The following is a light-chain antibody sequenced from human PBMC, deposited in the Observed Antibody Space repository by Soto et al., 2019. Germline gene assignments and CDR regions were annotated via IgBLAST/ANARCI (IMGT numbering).Light chain of an antibody. CDR1: SSDIGGYDY. CDR2: EVN. V-gene: IGLV2-14*01. Sequence: QSVLTQPASVSGSPGQSITISCTGTSSDIGGYDYVSWYQQHPGKAPKLMIYEVNNRPSGVSNRFSGSKSGNTASLTISGLQPEDEADYYGCSYTSGTPVVFGGGTKLTVL. J-gene: IGLJ2*01. CDR3: CSYTSGTPVV.